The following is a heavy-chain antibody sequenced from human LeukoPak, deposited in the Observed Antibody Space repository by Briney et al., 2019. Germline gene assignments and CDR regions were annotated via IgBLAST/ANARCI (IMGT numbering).Heavy chain of an antibody. D-gene: IGHD1-26*01. CDR2: ISAYNGNT. V-gene: IGHV1-18*04. Sequence: GASVKVSCKASGYTFTGYYMHWVRQAPGQGLEWMGWISAYNGNTNYAQKLQGRVTMTTDTSTSTAYMELRSLRSDDTAVYYCARDSGSYYIFYYLDYWGQGTLVTVSS. J-gene: IGHJ4*02. CDR3: ARDSGSYYIFYYLDY. CDR1: GYTFTGYY.